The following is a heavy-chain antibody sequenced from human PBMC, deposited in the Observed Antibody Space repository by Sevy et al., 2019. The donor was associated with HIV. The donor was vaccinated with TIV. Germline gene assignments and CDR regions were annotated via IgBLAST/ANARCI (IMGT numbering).Heavy chain of an antibody. CDR3: ARDRRYYDFWSGYYNPYYYGMDV. CDR2: ISYDGSNK. J-gene: IGHJ6*02. D-gene: IGHD3-3*01. CDR1: GFTFSSYA. V-gene: IGHV3-30-3*01. Sequence: GESLKISCAASGFTFSSYAMHWVRQAPGKGPEWVAVISYDGSNKYYADSVKGRFTISRDNSKNTLYLQMNSLRAEDTAVYYCARDRRYYDFWSGYYNPYYYGMDVWGQGTTVTVSS.